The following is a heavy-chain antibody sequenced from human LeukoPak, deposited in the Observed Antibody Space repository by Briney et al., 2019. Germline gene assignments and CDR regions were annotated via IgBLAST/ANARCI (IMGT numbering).Heavy chain of an antibody. J-gene: IGHJ4*02. CDR2: IRSDGSSR. D-gene: IGHD4-17*01. CDR1: GFTFSSYG. V-gene: IGHV3-30*02. CDR3: ARWSGDYPSYYLDY. Sequence: GGSLRLSCAASGFTFSSYGLHWVRQAPGKGLEWVALIRSDGSSRNYADSVRGRFTISRDASKNTVYLQMNSLRAEDTAVYSCARWSGDYPSYYLDYWGQGTLVTVSS.